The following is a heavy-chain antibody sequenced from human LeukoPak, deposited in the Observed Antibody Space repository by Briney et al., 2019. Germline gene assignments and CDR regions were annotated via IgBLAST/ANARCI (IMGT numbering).Heavy chain of an antibody. CDR3: ARDPQYISPNWLDT. V-gene: IGHV3-64*01. CDR1: GFTFSSYA. Sequence: PGGSLRLSCAASGFTFSSYAMHWVRQAPGKGLEYVSAISSNGGSTYYANSVKGRFTISRDNSKNTLYLQMGSLRAEDMAVYYCARDPQYISPNWLDTWGQGTLVTVSS. D-gene: IGHD5-12*01. J-gene: IGHJ5*02. CDR2: ISSNGGST.